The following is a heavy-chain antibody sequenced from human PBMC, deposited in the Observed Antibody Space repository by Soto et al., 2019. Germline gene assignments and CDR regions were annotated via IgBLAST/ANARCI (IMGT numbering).Heavy chain of an antibody. D-gene: IGHD5-18*01. J-gene: IGHJ4*02. V-gene: IGHV1-69*06. CDR3: ATVGPPLSGAFTYGYEGPFDY. CDR1: GGSQA. Sequence: QVQLVQSGAEVKKPGSSVKVCCKTSGGSQATSWVRQAPGHGPEWLGGIIGVFPTTNKAEKFEGRVTITADKSTGTAYMEPSSLTSVDTAVYYCATVGPPLSGAFTYGYEGPFDYWGQGILVIVSS. CDR2: IIGVFPTT.